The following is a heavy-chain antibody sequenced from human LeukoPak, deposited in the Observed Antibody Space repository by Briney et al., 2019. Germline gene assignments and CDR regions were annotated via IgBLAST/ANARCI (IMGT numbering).Heavy chain of an antibody. CDR3: ARDSTRHNWNDEDY. J-gene: IGHJ4*02. CDR1: GFAFSSYA. V-gene: IGHV3-30-3*01. D-gene: IGHD1-20*01. CDR2: VSYDGGSK. Sequence: GRSLRLSCAASGFAFSSYAMHWVRQGPGKGLEWVSLVSYDGGSKYYADSVKGRITISRDNSKNTLHLQMNSLRTEDTAVYYCARDSTRHNWNDEDYWGQGTLVTVSS.